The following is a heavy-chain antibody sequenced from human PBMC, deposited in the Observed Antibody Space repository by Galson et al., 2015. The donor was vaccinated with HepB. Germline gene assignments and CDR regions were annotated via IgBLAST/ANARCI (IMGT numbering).Heavy chain of an antibody. CDR2: ISYDGSNE. V-gene: IGHV3-30*09. J-gene: IGHJ4*02. D-gene: IGHD5-18*01. Sequence: SLRLSCAGSGLTFNSDAMHWVRQAPGKGLEWVALISYDGSNEHYADSVKGRFAISTDNSKSVLVYLQMNSLREEDTAVYYCARDLQRTSHPIVDIAVALWGQGTLVTVSS. CDR3: ARDLQRTSHPIVDIAVAL. CDR1: GLTFNSDA.